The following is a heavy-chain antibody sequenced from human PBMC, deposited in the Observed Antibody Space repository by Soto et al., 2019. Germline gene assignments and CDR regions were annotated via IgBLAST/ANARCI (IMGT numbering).Heavy chain of an antibody. CDR3: ASWTNGLQGTAGYYYGMDV. D-gene: IGHD4-4*01. J-gene: IGHJ6*02. CDR2: FDPEDGET. CDR1: GYTLTELS. Sequence: ASVKVSCKVSGYTLTELSMHWVRQAPGEGLEWMGGFDPEDGETIYAQKFQGRVTMTEDTSTDTAYMELSSLRSEDTAVYYCASWTNGLQGTAGYYYGMDVWGQGTTVTVSS. V-gene: IGHV1-24*01.